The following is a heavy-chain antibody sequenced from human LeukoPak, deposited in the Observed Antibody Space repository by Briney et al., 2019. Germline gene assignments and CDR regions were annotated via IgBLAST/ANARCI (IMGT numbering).Heavy chain of an antibody. CDR1: RFTFSSYA. D-gene: IGHD3-16*01. CDR3: ATDWAWGGFDY. V-gene: IGHV3-23*01. CDR2: ISGSGSST. J-gene: IGHJ4*02. Sequence: GGSLRLSCAASRFTFSSYAMRWVRQAPGKGLEWVSSISGSGSSTFYADSVKGRFTISRDNSKNTLYLQMNSLRDEDTAVYYCATDWAWGGFDYWGQGVLVTVSS.